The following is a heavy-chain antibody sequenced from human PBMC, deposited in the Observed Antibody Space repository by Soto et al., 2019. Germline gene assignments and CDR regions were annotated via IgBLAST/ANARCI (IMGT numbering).Heavy chain of an antibody. V-gene: IGHV1-18*01. CDR3: ARDRRRVVLVPAAIWVDDAFDI. D-gene: IGHD2-2*01. J-gene: IGHJ3*02. Sequence: GASVKVSCKASGYTFTSYGISWVRQAPGQGLEWMGWISAYNGNTNYAQKLQGRVTMTTDTSTSTAYMELRSLRSDDTAVYYCARDRRRVVLVPAAIWVDDAFDIWGQGTMVTVSS. CDR2: ISAYNGNT. CDR1: GYTFTSYG.